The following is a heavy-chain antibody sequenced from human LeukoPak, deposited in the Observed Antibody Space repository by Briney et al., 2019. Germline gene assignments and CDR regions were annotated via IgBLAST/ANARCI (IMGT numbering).Heavy chain of an antibody. CDR2: IYYSGST. V-gene: IGHV4-59*01. CDR3: AGRTYYYDSSGYYYDAFDI. D-gene: IGHD3-22*01. Sequence: SETLSLTCTVSGGSISSYYWSWIRQPPGKGLEWIGYIYYSGSTNYNPSLKSRVTISVDTSKNQFSLKLSSVTAADTAVYYCAGRTYYYDSSGYYYDAFDIWGQGTMVTVSS. CDR1: GGSISSYY. J-gene: IGHJ3*02.